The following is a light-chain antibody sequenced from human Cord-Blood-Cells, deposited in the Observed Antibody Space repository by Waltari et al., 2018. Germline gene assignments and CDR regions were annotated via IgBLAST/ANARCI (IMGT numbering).Light chain of an antibody. CDR1: SSDVGSYNL. Sequence: QSALTQPAPVSGSPGQSITISCTGTSSDVGSYNLVSWYQQHPGKAPKLMIYEGSKRHSGVSKRSAGSKSGNTAALTISGLQAEDEADYYCCSYAGGSVVFGGGTKLTVL. J-gene: IGLJ2*01. CDR3: CSYAGGSVV. V-gene: IGLV2-23*01. CDR2: EGS.